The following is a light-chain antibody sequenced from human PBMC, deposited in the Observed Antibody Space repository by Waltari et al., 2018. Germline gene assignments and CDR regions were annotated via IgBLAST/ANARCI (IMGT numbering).Light chain of an antibody. CDR1: SLRSYY. V-gene: IGLV3-19*01. J-gene: IGLJ2*01. CDR2: GKN. CDR3: NSRDSSGNPVV. Sequence: SSELTQDPAVSVALGPTVRITCQGDSLRSYYASWYQQKPGQAPVLVSYGKNNRPAGIPDRFSGSSSGNTASLTITGAQAEEEADYYCNSRDSSGNPVVFGGGTKLTVL.